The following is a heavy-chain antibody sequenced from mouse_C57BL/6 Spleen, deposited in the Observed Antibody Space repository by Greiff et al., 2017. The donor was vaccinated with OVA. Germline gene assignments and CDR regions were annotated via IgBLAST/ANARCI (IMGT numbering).Heavy chain of an antibody. Sequence: QVQLKESGPELVKPGASVKISCKASGYAFSSSWMNWVKQRPGKGLEWIGRIYPGDGDTKYNGKFKGKATLTADKSSSTAYMQLSSLTSEDSAVYFCARGYGSSPYYFDYWGQGTTLTVSS. J-gene: IGHJ2*01. V-gene: IGHV1-82*01. CDR1: GYAFSSSW. CDR2: IYPGDGDT. D-gene: IGHD1-1*01. CDR3: ARGYGSSPYYFDY.